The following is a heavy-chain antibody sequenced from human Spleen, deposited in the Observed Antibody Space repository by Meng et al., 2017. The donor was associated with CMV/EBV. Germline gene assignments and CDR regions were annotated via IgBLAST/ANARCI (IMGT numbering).Heavy chain of an antibody. V-gene: IGHV3-48*04. CDR1: GFTFSSYS. CDR3: AREGLVLSRYSSAKGIDY. Sequence: ESLKISCASSGFTFSSYSMNWVRQAPGKGLEWVSYTSSSSSTIYYADSVKGRFTISRDNAKNSLYLQMNSLRAEDTAVYYCAREGLVLSRYSSAKGIDYWGQGTLVTVSS. J-gene: IGHJ4*02. CDR2: TSSSSSTI. D-gene: IGHD6-25*01.